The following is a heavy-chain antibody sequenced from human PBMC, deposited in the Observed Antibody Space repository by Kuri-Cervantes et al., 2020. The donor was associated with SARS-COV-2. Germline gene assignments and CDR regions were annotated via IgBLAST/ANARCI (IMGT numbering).Heavy chain of an antibody. V-gene: IGHV3-30-3*01. J-gene: IGHJ4*02. CDR1: GFTFISYA. D-gene: IGHD6-19*01. CDR3: ARDIAVAEVGVAY. CDR2: ISYDGSNK. Sequence: GGSLRLSCAASGFTFISYAMHWVRQAPGKGLEWVAVISYDGSNKYFAESVKGRFTISRDNSKNTLYLQMNSLRAEDTAVYYCARDIAVAEVGVAYWGQGTLVTVSS.